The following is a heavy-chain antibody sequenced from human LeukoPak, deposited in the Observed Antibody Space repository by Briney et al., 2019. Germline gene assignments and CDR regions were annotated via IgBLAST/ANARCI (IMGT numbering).Heavy chain of an antibody. Sequence: SQTLSLTCTVSGGSISSGSYYWSWIRQPAGKGLEWIGRIYTSGSTNYNPSLKSRVTISVDTSKNQFSLKLSSVTAADTAVYYCARVVEDYYDSSGYYYYFDDWGQGTLVTVSS. J-gene: IGHJ4*02. D-gene: IGHD3-22*01. CDR1: GGSISSGSYY. V-gene: IGHV4-61*02. CDR2: IYTSGST. CDR3: ARVVEDYYDSSGYYYYFDD.